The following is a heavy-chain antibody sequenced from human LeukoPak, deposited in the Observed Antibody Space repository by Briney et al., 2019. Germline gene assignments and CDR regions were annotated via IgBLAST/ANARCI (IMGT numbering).Heavy chain of an antibody. J-gene: IGHJ4*02. Sequence: GASVKVSCKASGGTFSSYAISWVRQAPGQGLEWMGRIIPILGIANYAQKFQGRVTITADKSTSTAYMELRSLRSDDTAVYYCARVGRESSGRNSYYFDYWGQGTLVTVSS. CDR3: ARVGRESSGRNSYYFDY. D-gene: IGHD3-22*01. CDR1: GGTFSSYA. V-gene: IGHV1-69*04. CDR2: IIPILGIA.